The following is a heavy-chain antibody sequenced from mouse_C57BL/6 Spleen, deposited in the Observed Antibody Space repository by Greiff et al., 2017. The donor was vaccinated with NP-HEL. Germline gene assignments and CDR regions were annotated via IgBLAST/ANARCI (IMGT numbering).Heavy chain of an antibody. D-gene: IGHD1-1*01. J-gene: IGHJ4*01. CDR3: ARWGGSSSYYYAMDY. CDR1: GYTFTDYY. Sequence: QVQLQQSGAELVRPGASVKLSCKASGYTFTDYYINWVKQRPGQGLEWIARIYPGSGNTYYNEKFKGKATLTAEKSSSTAYMQLSSLTSEDSAVYFCARWGGSSSYYYAMDYWGQGTSVTVSS. V-gene: IGHV1-76*01. CDR2: IYPGSGNT.